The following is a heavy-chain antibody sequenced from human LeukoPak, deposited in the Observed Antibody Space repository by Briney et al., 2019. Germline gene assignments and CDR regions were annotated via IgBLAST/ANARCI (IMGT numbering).Heavy chain of an antibody. D-gene: IGHD3-10*01. CDR1: GFTFSSYS. V-gene: IGHV3-21*01. Sequence: GSLRLSCAASGFTFSSYSMNWVRQAPGKGLEWVSSISSSSSYIYYADSVKGRFTISRDNAKNSLYLQMNSLRAEDTAVYYCARDTRGGGIGIPLGYWGQGTLVTVSS. CDR2: ISSSSSYI. CDR3: ARDTRGGGIGIPLGY. J-gene: IGHJ4*02.